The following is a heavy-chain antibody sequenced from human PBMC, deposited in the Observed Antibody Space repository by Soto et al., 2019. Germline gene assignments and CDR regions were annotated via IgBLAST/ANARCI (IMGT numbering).Heavy chain of an antibody. Sequence: GGSLRLSCAASGFSFVNYPMNWVRQAPGKGLEWVSGLSGSGTSTYYADSVKGRFTISRDNSRDTLFLQMNSLTADDTAVYYCAKATTNGGWFNPFDSWGQGALVTVSS. D-gene: IGHD6-19*01. CDR2: LSGSGTST. J-gene: IGHJ4*02. CDR3: AKATTNGGWFNPFDS. CDR1: GFSFVNYP. V-gene: IGHV3-23*01.